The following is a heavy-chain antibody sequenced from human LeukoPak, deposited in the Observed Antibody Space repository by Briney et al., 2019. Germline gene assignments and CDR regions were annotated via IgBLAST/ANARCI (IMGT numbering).Heavy chain of an antibody. J-gene: IGHJ5*02. Sequence: KSSGTLSLTCTVSGGSISSYYWSWIRQPPGKGLEWIGYVHYSGTTNYNPSLKSRVTMSVDTSKKQFSLKLSSVTAADMAVYYCARDARFGESDSNWFDPWGQGTLVTVSS. CDR1: GGSISSYY. D-gene: IGHD3-10*01. CDR3: ARDARFGESDSNWFDP. CDR2: VHYSGTT. V-gene: IGHV4-59*12.